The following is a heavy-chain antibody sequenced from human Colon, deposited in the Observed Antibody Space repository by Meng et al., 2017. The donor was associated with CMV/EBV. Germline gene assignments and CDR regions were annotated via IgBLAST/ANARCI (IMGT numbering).Heavy chain of an antibody. CDR3: AGRYDFWSGYYGYYYGMDV. V-gene: IGHV3-33*01. CDR1: GFTFSSYG. CDR2: IWYDGSNK. Sequence: GESLKISCAASGFTFSSYGMHWVRQAPGKGLEWVAVIWYDGSNKYYADSVKGRLTISRDNSKNTLYLQMNSLRAEDTAVYYCAGRYDFWSGYYGYYYGMDVWGQGTTVTVSS. D-gene: IGHD3-3*01. J-gene: IGHJ6*02.